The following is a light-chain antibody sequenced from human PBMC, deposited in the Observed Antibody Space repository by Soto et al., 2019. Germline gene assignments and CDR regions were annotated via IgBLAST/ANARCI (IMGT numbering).Light chain of an antibody. J-gene: IGKJ4*01. V-gene: IGKV1-13*02. CDR2: GAS. CDR3: QQSKSYPPT. CDR1: QAISSS. Sequence: AIQLTQSPSSLTASVGDRVTITCRASQAISSSLAWYQQKAGKAPKLLIYGASILQSGVPSGFSGRGFGTDFTLTISSLRAEDFAIYFCQQSKSYPPTFGEGTRVEI.